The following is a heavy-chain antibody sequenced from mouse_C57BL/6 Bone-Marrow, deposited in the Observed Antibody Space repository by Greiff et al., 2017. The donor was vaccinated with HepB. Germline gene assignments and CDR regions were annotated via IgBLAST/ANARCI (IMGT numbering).Heavy chain of an antibody. CDR1: GYTFTSYG. V-gene: IGHV1-81*01. CDR2: IYPRSGNT. J-gene: IGHJ2*01. D-gene: IGHD2-4*01. Sequence: VQVVESGAELARPGASVKLSCKASGYTFTSYGISWVKQRTGQGLEWIGEIYPRSGNTYYNEKFKGKATLTADKSSSTAYMELRSLTSEDSAVYFCARGGLRPYFDYWGQGTTLTVSS. CDR3: ARGGLRPYFDY.